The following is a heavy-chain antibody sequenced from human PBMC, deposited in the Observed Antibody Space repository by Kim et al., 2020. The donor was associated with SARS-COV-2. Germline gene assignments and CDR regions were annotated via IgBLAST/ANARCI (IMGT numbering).Heavy chain of an antibody. CDR2: KGNT. D-gene: IGHD3-16*01. V-gene: IGHV1-18*01. CDR3: AKGAVRDY. Sequence: KGNTNYAPTPQGRVTMTTDTSTTSAYMELRSLRADDTAVYYCAKGAVRDYWGQGTQVTVSS. J-gene: IGHJ4*02.